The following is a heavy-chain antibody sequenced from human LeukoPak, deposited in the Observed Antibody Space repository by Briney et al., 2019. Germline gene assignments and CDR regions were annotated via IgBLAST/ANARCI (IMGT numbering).Heavy chain of an antibody. D-gene: IGHD4/OR15-4a*01. CDR1: GFTFSSFG. J-gene: IGHJ4*02. Sequence: GGSLRLSCAASGFTFSSFGMNWVRQTPGKGLEWVSAISGSGGSTHYSDSVKGRFTISRDNSKNTLYLQMNSLRAEDTAVYYCARRAGAYSHPYDYWGQGTLVTVSS. CDR3: ARRAGAYSHPYDY. CDR2: ISGSGGST. V-gene: IGHV3-23*01.